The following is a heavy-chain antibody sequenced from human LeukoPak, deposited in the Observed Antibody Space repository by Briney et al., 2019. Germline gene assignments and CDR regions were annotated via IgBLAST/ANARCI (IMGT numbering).Heavy chain of an antibody. CDR2: IYYSGST. V-gene: IGHV4-30-4*01. CDR3: ARVDSSGYYGPFDY. CDR1: GGSISSGDYY. Sequence: PSQTLSLTCTVSGGSISSGDYYWSWIRQPPGKGLEWIGYIYYSGSTYYNPSLKSRVTISVDTSKNQFSLKLSSVTAADTAVYYCARVDSSGYYGPFDYWGQGTLVTVSS. J-gene: IGHJ4*02. D-gene: IGHD3-22*01.